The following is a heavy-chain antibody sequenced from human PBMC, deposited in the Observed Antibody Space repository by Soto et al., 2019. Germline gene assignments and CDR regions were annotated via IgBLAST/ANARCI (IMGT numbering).Heavy chain of an antibody. D-gene: IGHD3-10*01. J-gene: IGHJ2*01. CDR3: AKDRGSYGNLHWYLDL. Sequence: QGQLVESGGGVVQPRRSLRLSCAVSGFTFSRSGMHWVRQGPGKGLEWVAVISNDGIEQYYAESVKGRFTISRDNSKNTLYLQMNSLSAEDTAVYYCAKDRGSYGNLHWYLDLWGRGTLVSVSS. V-gene: IGHV3-30*18. CDR2: ISNDGIEQ. CDR1: GFTFSRSG.